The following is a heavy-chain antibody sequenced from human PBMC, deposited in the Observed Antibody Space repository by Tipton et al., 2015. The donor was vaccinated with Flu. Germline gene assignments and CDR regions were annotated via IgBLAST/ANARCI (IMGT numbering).Heavy chain of an antibody. J-gene: IGHJ3*02. CDR1: GFTVSSNY. V-gene: IGHV3-53*01. CDR2: IYSGGTT. D-gene: IGHD4-17*01. CDR3: VGDYGDLDALDI. Sequence: SLRLSCAAPGFTVSSNYMSWVRQAPGKGLEWVSFIYSGGTTYYADSVKGRFTISRDNSKNMVYLQMNSLRAEDTALYYCVGDYGDLDALDIWGQGTMVTVSS.